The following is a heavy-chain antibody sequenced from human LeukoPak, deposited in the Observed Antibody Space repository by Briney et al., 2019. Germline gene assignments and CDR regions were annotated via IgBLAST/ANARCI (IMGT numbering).Heavy chain of an antibody. Sequence: GGSLRLSCAASGFTFSSYSMNWVRQAPGKGLEYVSGITSTGGSTFYANSVKGRFSISRDNSKNTVYLQMGSLRGEDMAVYSCARGRKDGGYKYYFDYWGQGTQVTVSS. J-gene: IGHJ4*02. D-gene: IGHD5-24*01. CDR3: ARGRKDGGYKYYFDY. V-gene: IGHV3-64*01. CDR1: GFTFSSYS. CDR2: ITSTGGST.